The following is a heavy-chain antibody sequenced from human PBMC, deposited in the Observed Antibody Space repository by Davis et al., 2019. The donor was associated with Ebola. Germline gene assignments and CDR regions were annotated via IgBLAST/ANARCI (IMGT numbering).Heavy chain of an antibody. D-gene: IGHD2-15*01. Sequence: ASVKVSCKASGYTFTSYDINWVRQATGQGLEWMGWMNPNSGNTGYAQKFQGRVTMTRNTSISTAYMELSSLRSEDTAVYYCARTRRGYCSGGSCYVGYYYYGMDVWGQGTTVIVSS. CDR1: GYTFTSYD. CDR2: MNPNSGNT. V-gene: IGHV1-8*01. J-gene: IGHJ6*02. CDR3: ARTRRGYCSGGSCYVGYYYYGMDV.